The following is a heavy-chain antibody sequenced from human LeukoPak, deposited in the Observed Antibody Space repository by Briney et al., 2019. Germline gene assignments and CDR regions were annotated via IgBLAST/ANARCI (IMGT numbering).Heavy chain of an antibody. CDR2: IRSKANSYAT. J-gene: IGHJ4*02. CDR1: GFTFSGSA. Sequence: GSLRLSCAASGFTFSGSAMHWVRQASGKGLEWVGRIRSKANSYATAYAASVKGRFTISRDDSKNTAYLQMNSLKTEDTAVYYCTRLTTTVTAYWGQGTLVTVSS. D-gene: IGHD4-11*01. CDR3: TRLTTTVTAY. V-gene: IGHV3-73*01.